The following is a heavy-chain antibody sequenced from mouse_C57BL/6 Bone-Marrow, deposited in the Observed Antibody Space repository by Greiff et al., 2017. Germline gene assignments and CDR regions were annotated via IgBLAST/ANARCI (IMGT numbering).Heavy chain of an antibody. CDR2: ISSGGSYT. CDR3: ARHGNYLYYYAMDY. CDR1: GFTFSSYG. V-gene: IGHV5-6*01. D-gene: IGHD2-1*01. Sequence: EVHLVESGGDLVKPGGSLKLSCAASGFTFSSYGMSWVRQTPDKRLEWVATISSGGSYTYYPDSVKGRFTISRDNAKNTLYLQTSSLKSEDTAMYYCARHGNYLYYYAMDYWGQGTSVTVSS. J-gene: IGHJ4*01.